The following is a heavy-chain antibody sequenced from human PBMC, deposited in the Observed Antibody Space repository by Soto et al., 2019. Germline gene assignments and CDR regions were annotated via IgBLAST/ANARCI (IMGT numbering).Heavy chain of an antibody. CDR1: GGSFSGYY. Sequence: QVQLQQWGAGLLKPSETLSLTCAVYGGSFSGYYWSWIRQPPGKGLEWIGEINHSGSTNYNPSLKSRVTISVDTSKNQFSLKLSSVTAADTAVYYCARGIFRRYSSVWYSGRDYWGQGTLVTVSS. J-gene: IGHJ4*02. V-gene: IGHV4-34*01. CDR2: INHSGST. CDR3: ARGIFRRYSSVWYSGRDY. D-gene: IGHD6-19*01.